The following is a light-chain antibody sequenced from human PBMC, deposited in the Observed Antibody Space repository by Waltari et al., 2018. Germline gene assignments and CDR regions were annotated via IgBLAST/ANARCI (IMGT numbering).Light chain of an antibody. V-gene: IGKV3-20*01. J-gene: IGKJ1*01. CDR2: NAS. Sequence: PGERATLSCRASQAISNSYLAWYQQKPGQAPRLLIYNASLRGTGIPDKFSGSGSGTDFTLNISRLEPEDFAVYYCQQYGSPPRTFGQGTKVEIK. CDR3: QQYGSPPRT. CDR1: QAISNSY.